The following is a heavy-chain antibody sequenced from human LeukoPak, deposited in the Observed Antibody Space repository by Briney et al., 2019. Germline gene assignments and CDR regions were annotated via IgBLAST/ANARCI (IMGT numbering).Heavy chain of an antibody. D-gene: IGHD5-12*01. CDR1: GFTFCSYA. J-gene: IGHJ4*02. CDR2: VSGSGGST. V-gene: IGHV3-23*01. CDR3: AKDLDIVATIIGN. Sequence: GGSLRLSCAASGFTFCSYAMSWVRQAPGKGLEWVSGVSGSGGSTYYADSVKGRFTISRDNSKNTLYLQMNSLRAEDTAVYYCAKDLDIVATIIGNWGQGTLVTVSS.